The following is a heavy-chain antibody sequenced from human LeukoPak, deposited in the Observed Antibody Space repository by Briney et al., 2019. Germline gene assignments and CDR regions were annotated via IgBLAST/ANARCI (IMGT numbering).Heavy chain of an antibody. D-gene: IGHD2-21*02. CDR2: ISSGSGYA. V-gene: IGHV3-21*01. J-gene: IGHJ4*02. Sequence: GGSLRLSCAASGLTFSSYSMNWVRQAPGRGLEWVSSISSGSGYAYYADSVKGRFTISRDNAKNSLYLQMDSLRAEDTAVYYCAGPVTKTLYYLAYWGQGTLVTVSS. CDR3: AGPVTKTLYYLAY. CDR1: GLTFSSYS.